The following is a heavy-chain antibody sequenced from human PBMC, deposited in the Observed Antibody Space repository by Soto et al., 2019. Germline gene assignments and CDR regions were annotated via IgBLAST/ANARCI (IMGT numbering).Heavy chain of an antibody. Sequence: GGSLRLSCAASGFTFSSYVMHWVRQAPGKGLEWVAHISYDGNNKYYADSVKGRFTISRDNAKNSLYLQMNSLRDEDTAVYYCARESRFLEWLSLNWFDPWGQGTLVTVSS. CDR3: ARESRFLEWLSLNWFDP. V-gene: IGHV3-30-3*01. J-gene: IGHJ5*02. CDR2: ISYDGNNK. CDR1: GFTFSSYV. D-gene: IGHD3-3*01.